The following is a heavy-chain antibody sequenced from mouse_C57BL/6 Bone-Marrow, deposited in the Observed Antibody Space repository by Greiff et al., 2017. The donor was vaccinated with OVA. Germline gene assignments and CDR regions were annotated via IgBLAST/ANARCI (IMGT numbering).Heavy chain of an antibody. V-gene: IGHV1-69*01. CDR1: GYTFTSYW. CDR3: ARRDYYGSSY. J-gene: IGHJ3*01. CDR2: IDPSDSYT. D-gene: IGHD1-1*01. Sequence: VQLQQPGAELVMPGASVKLSCKASGYTFTSYWMHWVKQRPGQGLEWIGEIDPSDSYTTYNQKFKGKSTLTVDKSSSTAYMQLSILTSDDSAVYYWARRDYYGSSYWGQGTLVTVSA.